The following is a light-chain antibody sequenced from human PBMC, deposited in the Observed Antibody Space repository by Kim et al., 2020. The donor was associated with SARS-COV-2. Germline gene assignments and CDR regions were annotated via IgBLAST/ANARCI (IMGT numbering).Light chain of an antibody. CDR3: QQYESYAKT. Sequence: ASVGDRVTITCRARQNINSRLAWYQQKPGKAPKLLIYKASNLESGVPSRFSGSGSGTQFTLTISSLQPDDFATYYCQQYESYAKTFGQGTKVDIK. J-gene: IGKJ1*01. V-gene: IGKV1-5*03. CDR1: QNINSR. CDR2: KAS.